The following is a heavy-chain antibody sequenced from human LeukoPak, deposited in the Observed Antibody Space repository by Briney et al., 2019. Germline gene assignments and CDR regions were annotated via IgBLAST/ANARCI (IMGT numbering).Heavy chain of an antibody. CDR3: ARRDSSGWYFDL. Sequence: PSETLSLTCTVSGGSISSFYWNWIRQPAGKGLEWIGRIYTTGSTNYNPSLMSRVTMSVDTSKNQFSLRLNSVTAADTAVYFCARRDSSGWYFDLWGRGTLVTVSS. CDR2: IYTTGST. V-gene: IGHV4-4*07. D-gene: IGHD3/OR15-3a*01. J-gene: IGHJ2*01. CDR1: GGSISSFY.